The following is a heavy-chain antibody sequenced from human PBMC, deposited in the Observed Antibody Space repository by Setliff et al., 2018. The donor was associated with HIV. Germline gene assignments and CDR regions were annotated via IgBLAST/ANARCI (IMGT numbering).Heavy chain of an antibody. J-gene: IGHJ3*02. V-gene: IGHV4-31*03. Sequence: SETLSLTCSVSGGSVSSGYYYWSWIRQHPGKGLEWIGYIYYSGSSYYNPSLKSRVTISVDTSKNQFSVKLSSVTAADTAVYYCARVLNPSDAFDIWGQGTMVTVSS. CDR3: ARVLNPSDAFDI. CDR2: IYYSGSS. CDR1: GGSVSSGYYY.